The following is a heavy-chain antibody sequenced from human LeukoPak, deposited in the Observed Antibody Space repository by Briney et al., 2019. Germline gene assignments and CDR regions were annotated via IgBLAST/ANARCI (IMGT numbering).Heavy chain of an antibody. CDR2: IYYSGGT. CDR3: ARDTWFDP. V-gene: IGHV4-59*01. Sequence: SETLSLTCTVSGGSISSYYWSWIRQPPGKGLEWIGYIYYSGGTNYNPSLKSRVTISVDTSKNQFSLKLSSVTAADTAVYYCARDTWFDPWGQGTLVTVSS. J-gene: IGHJ5*02. CDR1: GGSISSYY.